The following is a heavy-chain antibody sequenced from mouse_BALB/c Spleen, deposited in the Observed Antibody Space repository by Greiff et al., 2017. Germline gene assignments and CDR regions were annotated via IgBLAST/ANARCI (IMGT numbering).Heavy chain of an antibody. CDR1: GFTFSSFG. Sequence: DVMLVESGGGLVQPGGSRKLSCAASGFTFSSFGMHWVRQAPEKGLEWVAYISSGSSTIYYADTVKGRFTISRDNPKNTLFLQMTSLRSEDTAMYYCARSYYGSSPDDWGQGTTLTVSS. CDR3: ARSYYGSSPDD. J-gene: IGHJ2*01. D-gene: IGHD1-1*01. V-gene: IGHV5-17*02. CDR2: ISSGSSTI.